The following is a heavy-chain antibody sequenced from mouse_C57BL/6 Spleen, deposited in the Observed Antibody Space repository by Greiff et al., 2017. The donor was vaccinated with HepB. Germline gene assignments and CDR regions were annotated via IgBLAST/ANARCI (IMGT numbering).Heavy chain of an antibody. Sequence: VQLKESGPELVKPGASVKMSCKASGYTFTDYNMHWVKQSHGKSLEWIGYINPNNGGTSYNQKFKGKATLTVNKSSSTAYMELRSLTSEDSAVYYCAHYYGSSYYAMDYWGQGTSVTVSS. V-gene: IGHV1-22*01. CDR1: GYTFTDYN. CDR2: INPNNGGT. J-gene: IGHJ4*01. CDR3: AHYYGSSYYAMDY. D-gene: IGHD1-1*01.